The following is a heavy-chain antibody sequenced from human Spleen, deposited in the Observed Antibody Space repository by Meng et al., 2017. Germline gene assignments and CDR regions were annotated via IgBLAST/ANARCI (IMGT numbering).Heavy chain of an antibody. CDR3: ARTQTVQLWAFDL. CDR1: GGTFSSYA. Sequence: QVQPVQSGAEVKKPGSSVKVSCKASGGTFSSYAISWVRQAPGQGLEWMGGIIPIFGTANYAQKFQGRVTITADKSTSTAYMELRSLSSEDTAMYYCARTQTVQLWAFDLWGQGTLVTVSS. V-gene: IGHV1-69*06. CDR2: IIPIFGTA. J-gene: IGHJ4*02. D-gene: IGHD5-18*01.